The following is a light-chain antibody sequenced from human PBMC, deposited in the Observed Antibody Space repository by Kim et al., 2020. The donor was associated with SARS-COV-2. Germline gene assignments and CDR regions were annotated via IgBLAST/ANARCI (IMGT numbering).Light chain of an antibody. V-gene: IGLV2-18*02. Sequence: QSVTIYYTGTSSDDGSYHSVSWYQQSPGTAPKVMLYEVTTRPSGVPNRFSGSKSGHTASLTISGLQAEDEADYYCSSYTNSSTVVFGGGTQLTVL. J-gene: IGLJ2*01. CDR3: SSYTNSSTVV. CDR1: SSDDGSYHS. CDR2: EVT.